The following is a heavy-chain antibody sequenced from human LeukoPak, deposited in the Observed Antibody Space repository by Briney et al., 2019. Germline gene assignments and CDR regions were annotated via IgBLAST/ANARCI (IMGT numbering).Heavy chain of an antibody. V-gene: IGHV3-48*04. CDR1: GFTFSGYS. Sequence: GASLRLSCAASGFTFSGYSMNWVRQAPGKGLEWVSSSSGSTIYYADSVKGRFTISRDNAKNSLYLQMNSLRAEDTAIYYCAREDSSGLDYWGQGTLVTVSS. J-gene: IGHJ4*02. D-gene: IGHD6-19*01. CDR3: AREDSSGLDY. CDR2: SSSGSTI.